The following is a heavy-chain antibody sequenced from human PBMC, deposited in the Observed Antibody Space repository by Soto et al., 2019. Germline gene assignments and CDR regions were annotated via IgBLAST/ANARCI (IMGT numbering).Heavy chain of an antibody. V-gene: IGHV3-74*01. CDR2: INSDGSIT. CDR3: ARRDQIAYYYGMDV. Sequence: EVQLVESGGGLVQPGGSLRLSCAASAFTFSNYWMNWVRQAPGKGPVWVSRINSDGSITGYADSVKGRFTISRDNAKNTLYLQMNSLIAEDTAVYYCARRDQIAYYYGMDVWGQGTTVTVS. J-gene: IGHJ6*02. CDR1: AFTFSNYW. D-gene: IGHD2-21*01.